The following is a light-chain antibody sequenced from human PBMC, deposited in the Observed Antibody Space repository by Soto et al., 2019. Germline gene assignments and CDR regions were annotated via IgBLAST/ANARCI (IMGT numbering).Light chain of an antibody. Sequence: QSALTQPASVSGSPGQSSTISCTGTSTDIVRYNYASWSQQYPGRAPKLITYEVTNRPSGVSDRFSGSKCGNVASLTISWLQAADEADYYCGSYTSTYVRVFGSGTKVTVL. CDR3: GSYTSTYVRV. CDR1: STDIVRYNY. V-gene: IGLV2-14*01. CDR2: EVT. J-gene: IGLJ1*01.